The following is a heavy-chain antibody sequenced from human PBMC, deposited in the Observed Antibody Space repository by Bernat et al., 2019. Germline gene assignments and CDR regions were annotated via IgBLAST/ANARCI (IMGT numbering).Heavy chain of an antibody. V-gene: IGHV2-70*15. Sequence: QVTLRESGPALVKPTQTLTLTCSFSGFSLSTSGICVSWVRQPPGKALEWLARIDWHDDKYYSTSLKTRLTISKDTSKNQVVLTMTNMDPVDTATYYCARVIAALPVGGAFDVWGQGTMVTVSS. CDR3: ARVIAALPVGGAFDV. J-gene: IGHJ3*01. CDR2: IDWHDDK. CDR1: GFSLSTSGIC. D-gene: IGHD6-6*01.